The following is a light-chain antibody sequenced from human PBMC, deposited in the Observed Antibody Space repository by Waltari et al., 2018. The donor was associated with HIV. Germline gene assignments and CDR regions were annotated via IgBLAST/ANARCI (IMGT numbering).Light chain of an antibody. J-gene: IGKJ5*01. CDR2: AAS. CDR3: PQNNNWPRGT. Sequence: IVMTQSPAPLSVSPGESVILSCRARQHISGNLAWYQQSPGQAPRLLIYAASTRGAVIPARFSGSGAGTEASYTSSSRQSEGFAVDYGPQNNNWPRGTFGQGPRLEI. V-gene: IGKV3D-15*01. CDR1: QHISGN.